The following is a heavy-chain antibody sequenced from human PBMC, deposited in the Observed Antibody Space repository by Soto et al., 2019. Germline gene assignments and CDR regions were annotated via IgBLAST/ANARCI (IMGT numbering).Heavy chain of an antibody. Sequence: EVQLLESGGGLVQPGGSLRLSCAASGFTFSSYAMRWVRQAPVKGLEWVSAISGSGGSTYYADSVKGRFTISRGNSKNTLYLQMNSLRAEDTAVYYWARRGSGSYYDYWGQGTLVTVSS. CDR2: ISGSGGST. V-gene: IGHV3-23*01. D-gene: IGHD1-26*01. J-gene: IGHJ4*02. CDR3: ARRGSGSYYDY. CDR1: GFTFSSYA.